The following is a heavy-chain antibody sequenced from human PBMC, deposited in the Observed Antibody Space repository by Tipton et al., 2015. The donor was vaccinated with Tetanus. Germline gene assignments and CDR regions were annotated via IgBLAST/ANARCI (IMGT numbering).Heavy chain of an antibody. CDR3: ARRSVSARFDD. V-gene: IGHV4-31*03. CDR2: IYYTGNT. J-gene: IGHJ4*02. Sequence: LRLSCTVSGGSIRSGGFYWSWIRQHPVKGLEWIGYIYYTGNTYYNPSLKSRVTISVDTSKNQFSLKLSSVTAADTAVYYCARRSVSARFDDWGQGTLVTVSS. D-gene: IGHD6-6*01. CDR1: GGSIRSGGFY.